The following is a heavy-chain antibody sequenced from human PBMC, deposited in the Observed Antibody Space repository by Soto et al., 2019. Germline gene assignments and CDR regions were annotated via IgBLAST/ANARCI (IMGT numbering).Heavy chain of an antibody. CDR1: GFTFSSYS. J-gene: IGHJ6*02. CDR3: AKDTISIVVVPAAMQFYGMDV. V-gene: IGHV3-21*01. Sequence: GGSLRLSCAASGFTFSSYSMNWVRQAPGKGLEWVSSISNSSSYIYYADSVKGRFTISRDNAKNTLYLQMNSLRAEDTAVYYCAKDTISIVVVPAAMQFYGMDVWGQGTTVTVSS. CDR2: ISNSSSYI. D-gene: IGHD2-2*01.